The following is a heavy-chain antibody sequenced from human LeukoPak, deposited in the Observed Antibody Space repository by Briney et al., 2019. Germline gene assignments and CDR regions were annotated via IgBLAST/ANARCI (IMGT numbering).Heavy chain of an antibody. V-gene: IGHV1-2*02. Sequence: ASVKVSCKASGYTFTGYYMHWVRQAPGQGLEWMGWINPNSGGTNYAQKFQGRVTMTRDTSISTAYMELSRLRSDDTAVYYCARLSDYYDSSGPDYWGQGTLVTVSS. CDR2: INPNSGGT. J-gene: IGHJ4*02. CDR1: GYTFTGYY. D-gene: IGHD3-22*01. CDR3: ARLSDYYDSSGPDY.